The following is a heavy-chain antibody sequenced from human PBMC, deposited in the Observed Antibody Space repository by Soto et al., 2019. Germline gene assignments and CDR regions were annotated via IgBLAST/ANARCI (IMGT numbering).Heavy chain of an antibody. J-gene: IGHJ6*02. CDR3: AKVLMRSVLRYFDWFPGYYYGMDV. CDR1: GFTFSSYA. D-gene: IGHD3-9*01. CDR2: ISGSGGST. Sequence: PGGSLRLSCAASGFTFSSYAMSWVRQAPGKGLEWVSAISGSGGSTYYADSVKGRFTISRDNSKNTLYLQMNSLRAEDTAVYYCAKVLMRSVLRYFDWFPGYYYGMDVWGQGTTVTVSS. V-gene: IGHV3-23*01.